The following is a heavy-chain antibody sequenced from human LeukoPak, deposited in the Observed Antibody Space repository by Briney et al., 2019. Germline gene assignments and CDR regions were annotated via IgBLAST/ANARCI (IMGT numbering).Heavy chain of an antibody. V-gene: IGHV1-2*04. CDR3: ARGRPYYDSSGYYTGDFDY. Sequence: ASVKVSCKASGYTFTGYYMHWVRQAPGQGLEWMGWINPNSGGTNYAQKFQGWVTMTRDTSISTAYMELSRLRSDDTAVYYCARGRPYYDSSGYYTGDFDYWGQGTLVTVSS. CDR1: GYTFTGYY. D-gene: IGHD3-22*01. J-gene: IGHJ4*02. CDR2: INPNSGGT.